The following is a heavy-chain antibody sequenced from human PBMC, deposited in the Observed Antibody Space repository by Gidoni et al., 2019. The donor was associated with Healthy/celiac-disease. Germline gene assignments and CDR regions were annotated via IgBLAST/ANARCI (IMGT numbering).Heavy chain of an antibody. CDR3: ARSPIALAAGIGLFDY. CDR2: IYTSGSN. V-gene: IGHV4-61*02. CDR1: GGSISSGSYY. J-gene: IGHJ4*02. D-gene: IGHD6-13*01. Sequence: KPSQTLSLTCTVPGGSISSGSYYWSWIRQPAGKGLEWIGRIYTSGSNNYNPSLKSRVTISVDTSKNQFSLKLSSVTAADTAVYYCARSPIALAAGIGLFDYWGQGTLVTVSS.